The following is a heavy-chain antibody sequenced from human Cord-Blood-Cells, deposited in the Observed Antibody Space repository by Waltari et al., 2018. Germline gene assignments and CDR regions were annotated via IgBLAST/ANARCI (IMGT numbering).Heavy chain of an antibody. CDR3: ARSIGYSYGYFDY. V-gene: IGHV1-2*02. CDR1: GYTFTGYY. CDR2: INPNSGGT. D-gene: IGHD5-18*01. Sequence: QVQLVQFGAEVKKPGASVKVSCKASGYTFTGYYMHWVRQAPGQGLEWMGWINPNSGGTNYAQKFQGRVHMTRDTSNSTAYMELSRLRSDDTAVYYCARSIGYSYGYFDYWGQGTLVTVSS. J-gene: IGHJ4*02.